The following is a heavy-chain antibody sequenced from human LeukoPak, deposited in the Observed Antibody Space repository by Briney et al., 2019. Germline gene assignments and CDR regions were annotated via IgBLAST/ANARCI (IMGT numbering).Heavy chain of an antibody. D-gene: IGHD3-22*01. Sequence: GGSLRLSCTTSGFNFSAYTMNWVRQAPGKGLEWVSLISSSSTYIYYADSAKGRFTISRGSAKNSLYLQMNSLRAEDTAVYYCARDGYDSNGYPGYWGQGTLVTVSS. CDR1: GFNFSAYT. J-gene: IGHJ4*02. CDR2: ISSSSTYI. CDR3: ARDGYDSNGYPGY. V-gene: IGHV3-21*06.